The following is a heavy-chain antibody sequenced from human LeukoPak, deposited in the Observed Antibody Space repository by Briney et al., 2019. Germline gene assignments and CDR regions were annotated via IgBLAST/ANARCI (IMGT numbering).Heavy chain of an antibody. J-gene: IGHJ4*02. V-gene: IGHV3-23*01. D-gene: IGHD1-1*01. Sequence: GGSLRLSCAASGFAFSSYAMSWVRQAPGKGLEWVSDISGTGYSTYYADSVKGRFTISRDNSKNTLYLQMNSLRGEDTAVYYCAKDQGTQLWGQGTLVTVSS. CDR1: GFAFSSYA. CDR2: ISGTGYST. CDR3: AKDQGTQL.